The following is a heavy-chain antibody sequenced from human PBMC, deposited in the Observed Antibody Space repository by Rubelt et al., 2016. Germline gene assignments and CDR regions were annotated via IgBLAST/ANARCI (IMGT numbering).Heavy chain of an antibody. V-gene: IGHV3-23*01. CDR2: ISGSGGST. CDR3: AKDRPFFCGVSGMDV. D-gene: IGHD2-21*01. J-gene: IGHJ6*02. Sequence: GRGLEWVSAISGSGGSTYHADSVKGRFTISRDNSKNTLYLQMNSLRAEDTAVSYCAKDRPFFCGVSGMDVWGQGTTVTVSS.